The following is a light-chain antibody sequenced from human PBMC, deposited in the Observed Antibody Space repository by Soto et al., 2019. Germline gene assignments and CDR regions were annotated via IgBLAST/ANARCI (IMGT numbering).Light chain of an antibody. Sequence: DIQLTQSPSSLSASVGDRVTIPCWASQGISNYLAWYQLKPGKAPKLLIYVASTLQSGVPSRFSGSGSGTEFTLTISSLQPEDFATYYCQQLNSYPITFGQGTRLEIK. CDR1: QGISNY. CDR2: VAS. J-gene: IGKJ5*01. V-gene: IGKV1-9*01. CDR3: QQLNSYPIT.